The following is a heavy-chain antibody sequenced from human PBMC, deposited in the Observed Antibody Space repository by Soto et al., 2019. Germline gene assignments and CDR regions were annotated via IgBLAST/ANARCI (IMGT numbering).Heavy chain of an antibody. CDR3: AKDQPVTILPADYFQH. V-gene: IGHV3-23*01. J-gene: IGHJ1*01. CDR1: GFTFSSYA. CDR2: ISGSSGST. Sequence: LRLSCAASGFTFSSYATSWVRQAPGKGLEWVSAISGSSGSTYYADSVKGRFTISRDNSKNTLYLQMNSLRAEDTAVYYCAKDQPVTILPADYFQHWGQGTLVSVSS. D-gene: IGHD4-17*01.